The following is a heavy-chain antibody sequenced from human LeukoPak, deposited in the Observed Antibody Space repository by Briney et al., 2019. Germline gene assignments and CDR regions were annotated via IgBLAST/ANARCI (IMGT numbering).Heavy chain of an antibody. CDR2: IYPGDSDT. Sequence: RGESLKISCKGSGYSFSSSWIGWVRQMPGKGLEWMGIIYPGDSDTRYSPSFQGQVTISADKSISTAYLQWNSLKASDTAMYYCARAYTSGWRAFDIRGQGTVVTVSS. D-gene: IGHD6-19*01. CDR1: GYSFSSSW. J-gene: IGHJ3*02. CDR3: ARAYTSGWRAFDI. V-gene: IGHV5-51*01.